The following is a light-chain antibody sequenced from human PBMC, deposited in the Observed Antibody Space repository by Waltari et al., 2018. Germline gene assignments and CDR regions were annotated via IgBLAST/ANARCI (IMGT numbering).Light chain of an antibody. V-gene: IGKV3-20*01. CDR3: QNYVRLPAT. CDR1: QSVGRS. J-gene: IGKJ1*01. CDR2: DAS. Sequence: EIVLTQSPGTLSLSPGERATLSCRASQSVGRSLAWYQQKPGQAPRLLIYDASGRATGIPDRFSGGGSGTDFSLTLNRLEPEDVAVYYCQNYVRLPATFGQGTKVEVK.